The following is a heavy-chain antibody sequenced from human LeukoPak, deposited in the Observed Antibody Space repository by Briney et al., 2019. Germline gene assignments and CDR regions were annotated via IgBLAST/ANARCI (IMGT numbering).Heavy chain of an antibody. Sequence: GGSLRLSCAASGFTFSSYWMSWVRQAPGKGLEWVSAISGSGGSTYYADSVKGRFPISRDNSKNTLYLQMNSLRAEDTAVYYCAKVRWQQLVDFDYWGQGTLVTVSS. D-gene: IGHD6-13*01. J-gene: IGHJ4*02. V-gene: IGHV3-23*01. CDR1: GFTFSSYW. CDR3: AKVRWQQLVDFDY. CDR2: ISGSGGST.